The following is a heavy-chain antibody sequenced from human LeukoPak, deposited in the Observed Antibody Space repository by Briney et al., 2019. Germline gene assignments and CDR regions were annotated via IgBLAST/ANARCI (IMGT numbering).Heavy chain of an antibody. V-gene: IGHV3-13*01. CDR3: ARGPTHLYYGMDV. Sequence: GGSLRLSCAASGFTVSNSDIHWVRQSTGGGLEWVSTIGVAGDTCYSASVKGRFTISRDNARNSLFLQMFSLKAEGTAVYYCARGPTHLYYGMDVWGPGTTVTVSS. D-gene: IGHD1-1*01. CDR2: IGVAGDT. J-gene: IGHJ6*02. CDR1: GFTVSNSD.